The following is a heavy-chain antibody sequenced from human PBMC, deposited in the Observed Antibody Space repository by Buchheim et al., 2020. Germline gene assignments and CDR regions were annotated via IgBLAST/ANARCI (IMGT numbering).Heavy chain of an antibody. V-gene: IGHV4-39*01. D-gene: IGHD6-19*01. CDR3: STGGGIAVSHV. J-gene: IGHJ4*02. CDR1: GGSMSSGKSY. CDR2: IYHSGTT. Sequence: QLQLQESGPGLVKPSETLSLTCTVSGGSMSSGKSYWTWTRQPPGKGLEWIASIYHSGTTYYNKSLKRRVTISADTSKNQFSLKLTSVTAADTAVYYCSTGGGIAVSHVWGQGTL.